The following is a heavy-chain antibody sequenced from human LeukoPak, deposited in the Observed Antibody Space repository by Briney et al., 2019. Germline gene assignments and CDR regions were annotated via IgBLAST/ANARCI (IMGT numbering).Heavy chain of an antibody. V-gene: IGHV4-59*01. CDR3: ARVLMIRDAFDI. Sequence: SETLSLTCTVSAGSISSYYWSWIRQPPGKGLEWIGYTYYSGSTNYDPSLKSRVTISVDTSKNQFFLKLSSVTAADTAVYYCARVLMIRDAFDIWGQGTMVTVSS. CDR2: TYYSGST. CDR1: AGSISSYY. J-gene: IGHJ3*02. D-gene: IGHD3-10*01.